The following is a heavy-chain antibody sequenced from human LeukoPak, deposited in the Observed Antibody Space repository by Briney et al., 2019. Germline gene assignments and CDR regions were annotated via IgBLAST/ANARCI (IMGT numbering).Heavy chain of an antibody. J-gene: IGHJ4*02. CDR3: AREYSSGWGFDY. CDR2: VGSTTSYI. D-gene: IGHD6-19*01. CDR1: GFNFRGYS. V-gene: IGHV3-21*01. Sequence: GGSLRLSCAASGFNFRGYSMNWVRQAPGKGLEWVPSVGSTTSYIKYADSVKGRFSISRDNAKNSVYLQMNGLRAEDTAVYYCAREYSSGWGFDYWGQGTLVTVSS.